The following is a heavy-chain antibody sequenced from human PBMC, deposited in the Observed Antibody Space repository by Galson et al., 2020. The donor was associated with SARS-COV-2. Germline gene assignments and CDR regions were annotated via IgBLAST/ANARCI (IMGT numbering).Heavy chain of an antibody. V-gene: IGHV3-72*01. D-gene: IGHD2-2*01. CDR1: GSTFSNQY. J-gene: IGHJ4*02. Sequence: SMRLSCAASGSTFSNQYMDWVSQAPGKGLEWVGRTRTKTNRYTTEYAASVKGRFTISRDDSKNSLFLQMSSLKVEDTAVYYCVRTGLSVPAAFDYWGQGTLVTVSS. CDR3: VRTGLSVPAAFDY. CDR2: TRTKTNRYTT.